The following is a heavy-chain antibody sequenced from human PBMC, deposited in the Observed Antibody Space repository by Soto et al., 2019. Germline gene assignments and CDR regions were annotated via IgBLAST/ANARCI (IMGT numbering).Heavy chain of an antibody. CDR2: ISATGGSI. CDR3: AKAEFIVGATFDY. D-gene: IGHD1-26*01. J-gene: IGHJ4*02. V-gene: IGHV3-23*01. Sequence: GGSLRLSCSASGFTINTYAMSWVRQAPGKGLQWVSAISATGGSIYYADSVKGRFTISRDNSKNTLYLQMNSLRAEDTAVYYCAKAEFIVGATFDYWGQGSLVTVSS. CDR1: GFTINTYA.